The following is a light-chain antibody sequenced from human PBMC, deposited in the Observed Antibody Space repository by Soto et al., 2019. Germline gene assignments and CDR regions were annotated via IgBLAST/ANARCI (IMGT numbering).Light chain of an antibody. CDR2: DAS. Sequence: DIQMTQSPSTLSASVGDRVTITCRASQSISSWLAWYQQKPGKAPNLLIYDASNLEPGVPSRFSASGSGTDFTFTINSLQPEDIATYYCQQYDNGLITFGQGTRLEIK. CDR1: QSISSW. J-gene: IGKJ5*01. V-gene: IGKV1-33*01. CDR3: QQYDNGLIT.